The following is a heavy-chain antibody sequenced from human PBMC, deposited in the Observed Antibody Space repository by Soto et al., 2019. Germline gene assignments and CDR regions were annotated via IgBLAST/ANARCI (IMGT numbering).Heavy chain of an antibody. V-gene: IGHV4-59*12. Sequence: SETLSLTCTVSGGSISSYYWSWIRQPPGKGLEWIGYIYYSGSTNYNPSLKSRVTLSVDTSKNQFSLKLSSVTAADTAVYYCARAPRGNYDSSGYYYPQPGGHRKYGMDVWGQGTTVTVSS. J-gene: IGHJ6*02. CDR1: GGSISSYY. CDR2: IYYSGST. CDR3: ARAPRGNYDSSGYYYPQPGGHRKYGMDV. D-gene: IGHD3-22*01.